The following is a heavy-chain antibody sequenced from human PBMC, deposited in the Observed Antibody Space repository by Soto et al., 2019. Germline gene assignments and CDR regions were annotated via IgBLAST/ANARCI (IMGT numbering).Heavy chain of an antibody. Sequence: QVQLVNSGGGVVQPGRSLRLSCAASGFTFSSYAMQWVRQAPGKGLEWVAAISYDGSNKYYADSVKGRFTVSRDNSKNTLYLQMNSLRAEDTAVYYCGRDLGNSDLDYWGQGTLVTVSS. CDR2: ISYDGSNK. CDR3: GRDLGNSDLDY. CDR1: GFTFSSYA. D-gene: IGHD4-4*01. J-gene: IGHJ4*02. V-gene: IGHV3-30-3*01.